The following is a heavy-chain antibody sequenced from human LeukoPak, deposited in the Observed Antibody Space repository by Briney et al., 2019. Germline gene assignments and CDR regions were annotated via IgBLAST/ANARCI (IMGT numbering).Heavy chain of an antibody. Sequence: ASVKVSCKASGYTFTSYGISWVRQAPGQGLEWMGWISAYNGNTNYAQKLQGRVTMTTDTSTSTAYMELRSLRSDDTAVYYCARDLFNRFSCGSGCPKVYWGQGTLVTVSS. CDR1: GYTFTSYG. D-gene: IGHD6-19*01. CDR3: ARDLFNRFSCGSGCPKVY. J-gene: IGHJ4*02. V-gene: IGHV1-18*01. CDR2: ISAYNGNT.